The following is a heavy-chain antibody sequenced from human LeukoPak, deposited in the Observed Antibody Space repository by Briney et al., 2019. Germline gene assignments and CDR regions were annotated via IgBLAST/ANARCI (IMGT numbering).Heavy chain of an antibody. Sequence: GASVKVSCKASGYTFTSFYINWVRQAPGQGLEWMGMINPGGGSTSYAQKFQGRVTMTRDTSTSTLYMELSSLRSEDTAVYYCASSDFWSGSGWFDPWGQGTLVIVSS. CDR3: ASSDFWSGSGWFDP. V-gene: IGHV1-46*01. J-gene: IGHJ5*02. CDR1: GYTFTSFY. D-gene: IGHD3-3*01. CDR2: INPGGGST.